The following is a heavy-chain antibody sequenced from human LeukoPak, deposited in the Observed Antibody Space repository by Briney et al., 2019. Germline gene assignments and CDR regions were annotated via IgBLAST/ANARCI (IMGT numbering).Heavy chain of an antibody. CDR1: GGSISSSSYY. D-gene: IGHD3-9*01. CDR2: IYYSGST. V-gene: IGHV4-39*07. J-gene: IGHJ5*02. CDR3: ARLTGYSSESWFDP. Sequence: SETLSLTCTVSGGSISSSSYYWGWIRQPPGKGLEWIGSIYYSGSTNYNPSLKSRVTISVHTSKNQFSLKLSSVTAADTAVYYCARLTGYSSESWFDPWGQGTLVTVSS.